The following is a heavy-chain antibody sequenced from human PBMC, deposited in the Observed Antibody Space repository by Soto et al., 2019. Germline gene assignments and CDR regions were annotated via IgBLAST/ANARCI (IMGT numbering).Heavy chain of an antibody. V-gene: IGHV3-23*01. J-gene: IGHJ3*02. CDR2: ISGSGGST. D-gene: IGHD2-15*01. CDR1: GFTFSNYA. CDR3: APHVSCSGGSCQYDAFAI. Sequence: GGSLRLSCAASGFTFSNYAMNWVRQAPGKGLEWVSVISGSGGSTYYADSVKGRFTISRDNSKNTLYLQMNSLGAEDTAAYYCAPHVSCSGGSCQYDAFAIRGQGTMVTVSS.